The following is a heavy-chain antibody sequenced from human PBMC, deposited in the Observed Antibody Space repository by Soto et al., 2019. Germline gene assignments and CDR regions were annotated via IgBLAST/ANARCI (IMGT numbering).Heavy chain of an antibody. CDR3: ARDERKGSGSYYMEV. Sequence: PSEPLSLTCTVSDGSISSGGYYWSWINQLPGKGLEWIGYIYYSGSTYYNPSLKSRVTISVDTSKNQFSLKLSSVTAADTAVYYCARDERKGSGSYYMEVWGKGTTVTVSS. D-gene: IGHD3-10*01. CDR2: IYYSGST. V-gene: IGHV4-31*03. CDR1: DGSISSGGYY. J-gene: IGHJ6*03.